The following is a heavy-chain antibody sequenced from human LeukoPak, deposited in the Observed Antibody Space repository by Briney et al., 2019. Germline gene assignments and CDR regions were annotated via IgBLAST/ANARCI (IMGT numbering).Heavy chain of an antibody. CDR2: IFPSGGEI. Sequence: ETLSLTCAVYGGSFSGYYWSWIRQPPGKGLEWVSSIFPSGGEIHYADSVRGRFTISRDNSKSTLSLQMNSLRAEDTALYYCARSRDYYGSGSFDYWGQGTLVTVSS. CDR3: ARSRDYYGSGSFDY. J-gene: IGHJ4*02. V-gene: IGHV3-53*01. D-gene: IGHD3-10*01. CDR1: GGSFSGYY.